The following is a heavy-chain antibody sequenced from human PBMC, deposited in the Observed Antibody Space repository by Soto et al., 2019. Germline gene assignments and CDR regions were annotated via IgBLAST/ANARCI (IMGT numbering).Heavy chain of an antibody. J-gene: IGHJ5*02. CDR3: APTIRFGNWFDP. D-gene: IGHD3-10*01. CDR1: GGSISSGDYY. V-gene: IGHV4-30-4*01. Sequence: QVQLQESGPGLVKPSQTLSLTCTVSGGSISSGDYYWSWIRQPPGKGLEWIGYIYYSGSTYYNPSLKSRVTISVDTSKNQFALQLSSVTAADTAVYYWAPTIRFGNWFDPWGQGTLVTVSS. CDR2: IYYSGST.